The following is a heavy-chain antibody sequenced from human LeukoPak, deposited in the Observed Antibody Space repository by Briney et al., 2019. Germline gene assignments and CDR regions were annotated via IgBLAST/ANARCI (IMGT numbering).Heavy chain of an antibody. CDR1: GFTFSSYA. CDR2: ISGGGGST. D-gene: IGHD2-2*01. Sequence: GGSLRLSCAASGFTFSSYAMSWVRQAPGKGLEWVSAISGGGGSTYYADSVKGRFTISRDNPKNTLYLQMNSLRAEDTAVYYCANGRYCSSTSCFMDYWGQGTLVTVSS. CDR3: ANGRYCSSTSCFMDY. J-gene: IGHJ4*02. V-gene: IGHV3-23*01.